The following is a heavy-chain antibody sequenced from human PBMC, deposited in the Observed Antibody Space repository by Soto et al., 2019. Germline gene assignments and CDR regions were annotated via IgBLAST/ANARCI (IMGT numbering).Heavy chain of an antibody. CDR2: IIPIFGTA. V-gene: IGHV1-69*13. D-gene: IGHD3-22*01. Sequence: SVKVSCKASGGTFSSYAISWVRQAPGQGLEWMGGIIPIFGTANYAQKFQGRVTITADESTSTAYMELSSLRSEDTAVYYCARVRRSYYYGSSGSNGYYYGMDVWGQGTTVTVSS. CDR1: GGTFSSYA. CDR3: ARVRRSYYYGSSGSNGYYYGMDV. J-gene: IGHJ6*02.